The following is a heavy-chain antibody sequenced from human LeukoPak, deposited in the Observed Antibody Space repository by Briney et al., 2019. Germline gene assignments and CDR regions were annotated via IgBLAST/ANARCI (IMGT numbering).Heavy chain of an antibody. CDR3: ARSYFGSGTFNGFDY. Sequence: GSLRLSCAASGFTFSSYAMSWVRQPPGKGLEWIGEIYHSGTTNYNPSLKSRVTISLDKSRNQFSLNLNSVSAADTAVYYCARSYFGSGTFNGFDYWDQGTLVTVSS. J-gene: IGHJ4*02. CDR1: GFTFSSYAM. D-gene: IGHD3-10*01. V-gene: IGHV4-4*02. CDR2: IYHSGTT.